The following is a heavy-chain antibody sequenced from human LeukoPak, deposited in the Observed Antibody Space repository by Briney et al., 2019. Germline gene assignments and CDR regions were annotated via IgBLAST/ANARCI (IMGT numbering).Heavy chain of an antibody. V-gene: IGHV3-7*01. Sequence: GGSLRLSCTASGFTFSDYWMDWVRQAPGRGLEWVANINQAGTDKYYVDSVKGRFTISRDNAKNSLYLQMNSLRAEDTAVYYCGRGDPDYWGQGALVTVSS. CDR2: INQAGTDK. D-gene: IGHD2-21*02. CDR1: GFTFSDYW. J-gene: IGHJ4*02. CDR3: GRGDPDY.